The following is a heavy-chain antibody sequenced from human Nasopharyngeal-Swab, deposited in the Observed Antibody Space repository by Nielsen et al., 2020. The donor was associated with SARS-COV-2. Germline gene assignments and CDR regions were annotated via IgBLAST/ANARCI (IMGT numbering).Heavy chain of an antibody. V-gene: IGHV3-21*01. D-gene: IGHD6-19*01. J-gene: IGHJ4*02. Sequence: GGSLRLPCAASGFTFSSYSMNWVRQAPGKGLEWVSSISSSSSYIYYADSVKGRFTISRDNAKNSLYLQMNSLRAEDTAVYYCARVSSSGWDRGYFDYWGQGTLVTVSS. CDR3: ARVSSSGWDRGYFDY. CDR2: ISSSSSYI. CDR1: GFTFSSYS.